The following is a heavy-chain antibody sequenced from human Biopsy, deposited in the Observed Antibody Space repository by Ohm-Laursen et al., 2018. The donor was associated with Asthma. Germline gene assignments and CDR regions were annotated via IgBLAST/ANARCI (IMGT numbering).Heavy chain of an antibody. J-gene: IGHJ6*02. CDR1: GYTFNSAG. Sequence: SAKVSCKTSGYTFNSAGITWVRQAPGQGLEWMGWISVYNGNTKVAQKLQDRVTMITDTSTNTAYMELRSLRSDDTAVYFCARAVDYSHYYGIDVWGQGTTVTVS. CDR3: ARAVDYSHYYGIDV. D-gene: IGHD3-10*01. V-gene: IGHV1-18*01. CDR2: ISVYNGNT.